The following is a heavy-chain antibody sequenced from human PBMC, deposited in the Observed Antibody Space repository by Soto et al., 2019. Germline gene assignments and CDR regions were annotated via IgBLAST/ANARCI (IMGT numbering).Heavy chain of an antibody. V-gene: IGHV3-23*01. D-gene: IGHD4-17*01. CDR1: GFTFSSYA. CDR3: AKARGYGDLPRQYFQH. Sequence: GGSLRLSCAASGFTFSSYAMSWVRQAPGKGLEWVSGISGSGGSSYYADSVKGRFTISRDNSKNTLYLQMNSLRAEDTAVYYCAKARGYGDLPRQYFQHWGQGTLVTVSS. CDR2: ISGSGGSS. J-gene: IGHJ1*01.